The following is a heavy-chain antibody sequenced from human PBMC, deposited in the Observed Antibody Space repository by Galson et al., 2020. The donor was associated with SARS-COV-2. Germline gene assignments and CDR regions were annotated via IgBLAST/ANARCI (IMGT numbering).Heavy chain of an antibody. Sequence: SGPPLVKPTQPLTLTCTFSGFSLSTSGVGVGWIRQPPGKALEWLALIYWDDDKRYSPSLKSRLTITKDTSKNQVVLTMTNMDPVDTATYYCAHRVSYYYGMDVWGQGTTVTVSS. D-gene: IGHD7-27*01. J-gene: IGHJ6*02. CDR3: AHRVSYYYGMDV. V-gene: IGHV2-5*02. CDR2: IYWDDDK. CDR1: GFSLSTSGVG.